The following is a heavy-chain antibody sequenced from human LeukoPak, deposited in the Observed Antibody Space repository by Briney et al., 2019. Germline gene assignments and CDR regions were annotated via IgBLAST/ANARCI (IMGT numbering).Heavy chain of an antibody. CDR2: IYGDGRT. J-gene: IGHJ4*02. V-gene: IGHV3-53*01. D-gene: IGHD3-3*01. Sequence: PGGSLRLSCVVSGFSVSNNYIIWVRQAPGNGLERVSVIYGDGRTSHSASVRGRFTISRDNSKNIVSLQMNNLRAEDTAVYYCARGRGLGVVSPYFDYWGQGTLVTVFS. CDR3: ARGRGLGVVSPYFDY. CDR1: GFSVSNNY.